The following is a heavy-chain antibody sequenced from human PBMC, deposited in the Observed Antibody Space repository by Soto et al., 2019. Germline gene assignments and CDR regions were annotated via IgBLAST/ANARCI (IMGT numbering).Heavy chain of an antibody. CDR1: GGSINSDS. J-gene: IGHJ4*02. V-gene: IGHV4-59*01. D-gene: IGHD6-19*01. Sequence: QVQLQESGPGLVKPSETLSLTCTVSGGSINSDSWSWIRQSPGKALEWIGYSYYNGVTKYNPSLKCRVTISVDTSQNQFSLKLTSVTAADTAVYYCARRSRSSSGWYFLDYWVQGTLVTVSS. CDR2: SYYNGVT. CDR3: ARRSRSSSGWYFLDY.